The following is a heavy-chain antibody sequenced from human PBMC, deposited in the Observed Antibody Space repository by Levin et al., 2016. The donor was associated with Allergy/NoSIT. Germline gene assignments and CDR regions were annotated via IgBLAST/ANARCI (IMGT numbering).Heavy chain of an antibody. CDR1: GFSVSGNY. CDR2: MFTDGRA. V-gene: IGHV3-66*01. J-gene: IGHJ6*02. Sequence: GESLKISCEASGFSVSGNYMNWVRQAPEKGLEWVSVMFTDGRAYYADSVKGRFTISRDTSKNTLHLQMTSLRVEDTAVYYCVRNMGRYGQPEIAGGRMDVWGLGTTVNVSS. D-gene: IGHD3-16*01. CDR3: VRNMGRYGQPEIAGGRMDV.